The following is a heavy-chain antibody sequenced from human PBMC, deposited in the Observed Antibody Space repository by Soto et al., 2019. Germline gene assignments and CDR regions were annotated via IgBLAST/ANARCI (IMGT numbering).Heavy chain of an antibody. J-gene: IGHJ3*02. CDR3: ARDSSRILPKIRPRAKGPFDI. CDR1: GYTFTDFF. V-gene: IGHV1-2*02. CDR2: INPNSGET. D-gene: IGHD2-15*01. Sequence: SVKVSCKTSGYTFTDFFIHWVRQAPGQGLEWMGWINPNSGETHYAQKLQGSVMMTTDTSVTTAYLEVSSLRFDDTALYYCARDSSRILPKIRPRAKGPFDIWGQGTMVTVSS.